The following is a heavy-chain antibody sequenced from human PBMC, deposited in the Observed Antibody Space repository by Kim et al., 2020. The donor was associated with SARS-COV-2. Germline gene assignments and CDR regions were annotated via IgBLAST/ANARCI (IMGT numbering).Heavy chain of an antibody. J-gene: IGHJ5*02. V-gene: IGHV1-24*01. D-gene: IGHD3-22*01. CDR3: ATRGRGSGYQNWFDP. Sequence: QKFQGRVTMTEDTSTDTAYMELSSLRSEDTAVYYCATRGRGSGYQNWFDPWGQGTLVTVSS.